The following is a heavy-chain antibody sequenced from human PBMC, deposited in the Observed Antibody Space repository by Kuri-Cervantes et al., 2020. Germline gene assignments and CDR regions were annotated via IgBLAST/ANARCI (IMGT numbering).Heavy chain of an antibody. V-gene: IGHV4-31*03. CDR2: IYYSGST. J-gene: IGHJ4*02. CDR1: GGSISSGGYY. Sequence: LRLSCTVSGGSISSGGYYWSWIRPHPGMGLEWIGYIYYSGSTYNNPSLKSRVTISVDTSKNQFSLKLSSVTAAGTAVYSCARFNYYDSSGYYYGPRVFDYWGQGTLVTVSS. D-gene: IGHD3-22*01. CDR3: ARFNYYDSSGYYYGPRVFDY.